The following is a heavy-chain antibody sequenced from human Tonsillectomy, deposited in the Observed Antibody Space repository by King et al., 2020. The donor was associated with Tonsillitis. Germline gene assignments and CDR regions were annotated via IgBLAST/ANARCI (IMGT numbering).Heavy chain of an antibody. CDR2: IYYSGST. CDR1: GGSISSYY. J-gene: IGHJ6*02. Sequence: QLQESGPGLVKPSENLSLTCTVSGGSISSYYWSWIRQPPGKGLEWIGYIYYSGSTNYNPSLKSRVTISVDTSKNQFSLKLSSVTAADTAVYYCARGKDYDYVWGSYRVYGMDVWGQGTTVTVSS. CDR3: ARGKDYDYVWGSYRVYGMDV. D-gene: IGHD3-16*02. V-gene: IGHV4-59*01.